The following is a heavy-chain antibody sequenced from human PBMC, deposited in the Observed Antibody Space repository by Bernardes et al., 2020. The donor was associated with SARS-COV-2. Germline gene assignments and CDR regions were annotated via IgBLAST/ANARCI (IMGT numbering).Heavy chain of an antibody. CDR2: INTYGSIT. Sequence: GGSLRLSCAASGFTLSNSWMHWARQAPGKGLVWVSHINTYGSITNYADSVKGRFTISRDNAKNTLYLQMNSLRAEDTAVYYCARITTVGIDPWGQGILVTVSS. V-gene: IGHV3-74*01. D-gene: IGHD2-2*01. CDR1: GFTLSNSW. CDR3: ARITTVGIDP. J-gene: IGHJ5*02.